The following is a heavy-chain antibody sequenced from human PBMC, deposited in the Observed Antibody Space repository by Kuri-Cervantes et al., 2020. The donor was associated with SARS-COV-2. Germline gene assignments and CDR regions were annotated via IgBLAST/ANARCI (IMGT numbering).Heavy chain of an antibody. CDR1: GGSISSYY. J-gene: IGHJ6*02. D-gene: IGHD3-10*01. CDR3: ARETYGSGDTYYYYYYGMDV. CDR2: IYYSGST. Sequence: PGGSLRLSCTVSGGSISSYYWSWIRQPPGKGLEWIGYIYYSGSTNYNPSLKSRVTISVDTSKNQFSLKLSSVTAADTAVYYCARETYGSGDTYYYYYYGMDVWGQGTTVTVSS. V-gene: IGHV4-59*12.